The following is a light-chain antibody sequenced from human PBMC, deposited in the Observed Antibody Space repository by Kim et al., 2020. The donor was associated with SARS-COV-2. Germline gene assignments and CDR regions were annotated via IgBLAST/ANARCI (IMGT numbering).Light chain of an antibody. CDR2: NND. J-gene: IGLJ3*02. CDR1: TSNIGSNA. V-gene: IGLV1-44*01. Sequence: QSVLTQPPSASGTPGQRVTISCSGSTSNIGSNAVNWYQHVPGTAPKLLIYNNDQRPSGVPDRFSGSKSGTSASLAISGLQSEDEADYYCAPWDDSLNGLVFGGGTQLTVL. CDR3: APWDDSLNGLV.